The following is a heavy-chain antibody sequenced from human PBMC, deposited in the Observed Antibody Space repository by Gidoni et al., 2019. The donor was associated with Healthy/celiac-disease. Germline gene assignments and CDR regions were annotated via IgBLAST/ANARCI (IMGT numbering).Heavy chain of an antibody. J-gene: IGHJ4*02. D-gene: IGHD1-26*01. CDR3: ARDYRGSYTFDY. CDR2: IYYSGST. Sequence: LEWIGYIYYSGSTYYNPSLKSRVTISVDTSKNQFSLKLSSVTAADTAVYYCARDYRGSYTFDYWGQGTLVTVSS. V-gene: IGHV4-31*02.